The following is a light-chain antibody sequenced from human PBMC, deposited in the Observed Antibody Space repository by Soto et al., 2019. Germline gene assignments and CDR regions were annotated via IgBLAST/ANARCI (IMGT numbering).Light chain of an antibody. J-gene: IGKJ2*01. CDR2: GAS. CDR1: QSVSSK. Sequence: EIVMTQSPATLSVSPGERATLSCRATQSVSSKLAWFQQKPGQAPRLLIYGASTRATDIPARFSGSGSGTEFSITSSSLHSEYSAVYYCQQYNNWPHTFGQGTKLEIK. CDR3: QQYNNWPHT. V-gene: IGKV3-15*01.